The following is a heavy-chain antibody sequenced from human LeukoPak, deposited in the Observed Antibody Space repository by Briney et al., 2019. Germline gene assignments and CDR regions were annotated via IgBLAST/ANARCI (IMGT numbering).Heavy chain of an antibody. J-gene: IGHJ5*02. CDR3: ARVTRGWLQYDH. D-gene: IGHD5-24*01. CDR2: IFYTGTT. V-gene: IGHV4-31*03. CDR1: GGSINSDSDY. Sequence: MASQTLSLTCIVSGGSINSDSDYWSWIRQHPGKGLEWIGYIFYTGTTSYNPSLENRVTISLDTSKNRFSLEVKSVTAADTAVYFCARVTRGWLQYDHWGQGTLVTVSA.